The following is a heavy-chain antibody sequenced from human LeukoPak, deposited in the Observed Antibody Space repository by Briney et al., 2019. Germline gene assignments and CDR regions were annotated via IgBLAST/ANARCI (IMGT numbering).Heavy chain of an antibody. CDR1: DGSINSDF. D-gene: IGHD6-19*01. J-gene: IGHJ4*02. Sequence: TETLSLTCTASDGSINSDFWTWIRQPPGKGLEWIGYIRYSGRTSYNPSLKSRVSISIDTSKNLFSLKLRSVTTADTAIYYCARIPDVSGWPFGYWGQGTLVTVSS. V-gene: IGHV4-59*01. CDR3: ARIPDVSGWPFGY. CDR2: IRYSGRT.